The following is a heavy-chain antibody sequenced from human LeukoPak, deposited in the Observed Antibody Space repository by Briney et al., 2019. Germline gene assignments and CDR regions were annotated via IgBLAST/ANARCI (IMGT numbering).Heavy chain of an antibody. V-gene: IGHV3-23*01. CDR1: GFTFSSYA. CDR2: ISGSGGST. J-gene: IGHJ6*02. CDR3: AKDYYGSGSYYRGWYYYYGMDV. D-gene: IGHD3-10*01. Sequence: PGGSLRLSCAASGFTFSSYAMSWVRQAPGKGLEWVSAISGSGGSTYYADSVKGRFTISRDNSKNTLCLQMNSLRAEDTAVYYCAKDYYGSGSYYRGWYYYYGMDVWGQGTTVTVSS.